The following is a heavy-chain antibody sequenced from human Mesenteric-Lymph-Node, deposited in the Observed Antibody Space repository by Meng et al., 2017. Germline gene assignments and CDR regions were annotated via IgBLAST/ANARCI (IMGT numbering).Heavy chain of an antibody. D-gene: IGHD3-22*01. V-gene: IGHV3-30*04. Sequence: GESLKISCAASGFPFSSYAMHWVRQAPGKGLEWVAVIWYDGSNEYYADSVKGRFTISRDNTKNTLDLQMNSLRTEDTALYYCARDHSSGYIDYWGQGTLVTVSS. CDR3: ARDHSSGYIDY. J-gene: IGHJ4*02. CDR2: IWYDGSNE. CDR1: GFPFSSYA.